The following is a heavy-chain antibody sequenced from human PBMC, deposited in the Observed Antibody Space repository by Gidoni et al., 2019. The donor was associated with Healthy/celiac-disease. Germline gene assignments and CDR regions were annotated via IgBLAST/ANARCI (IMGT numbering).Heavy chain of an antibody. CDR1: GFTFSSYG. CDR2: ISYDGSNK. Sequence: QVQLVESGGGVVQPGRSLRLACAAAGFTFSSYGMHWVRQAPGKGLEWVAVISYDGSNKYYADSVKGRFTISRDNSKNTLYLQMNSLRAEDTAVYYCAKDMVGYSYGYFCDYWGQGTLVTVSS. CDR3: AKDMVGYSYGYFCDY. D-gene: IGHD5-18*01. V-gene: IGHV3-30*18. J-gene: IGHJ4*02.